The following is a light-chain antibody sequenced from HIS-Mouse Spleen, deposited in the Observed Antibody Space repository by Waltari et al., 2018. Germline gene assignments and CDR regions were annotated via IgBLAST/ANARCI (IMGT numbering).Light chain of an antibody. CDR2: RNT. V-gene: IGLV1-47*01. CDR1: SSNIGSNH. J-gene: IGLJ2*01. Sequence: SVLTQPPSASGTPGQRVTISCSGSSSNIGSNHVDWYQQLPGPAPKLLIYRNTQRPSGVPDRFSGSKSGTSASLAISGLRSEDEADYYCAAWDDSLSGVFGGGTKLTVL. CDR3: AAWDDSLSGV.